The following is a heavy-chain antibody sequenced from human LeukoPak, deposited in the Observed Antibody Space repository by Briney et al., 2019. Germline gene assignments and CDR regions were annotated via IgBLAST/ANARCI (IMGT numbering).Heavy chain of an antibody. CDR1: GGSISSYY. Sequence: SETLSLTCTVSGGSISSYYWSWIRQPAGKGLEWIGRIYTSGSTNYNPSLKSRVTMSVDTSKNQFSLKLSSVTAAGTAVYYCARGRGYCTNGVCYSPYGMDVWGQGTTVTVSS. J-gene: IGHJ6*02. CDR3: ARGRGYCTNGVCYSPYGMDV. D-gene: IGHD2-8*01. V-gene: IGHV4-4*07. CDR2: IYTSGST.